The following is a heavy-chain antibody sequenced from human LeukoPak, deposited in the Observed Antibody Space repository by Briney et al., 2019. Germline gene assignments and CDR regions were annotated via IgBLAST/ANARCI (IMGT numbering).Heavy chain of an antibody. V-gene: IGHV3-20*04. CDR2: INWNGGST. Sequence: GGSLRLSCAASGFTFDDYGMSWVRQAPGKGLEWVSGINWNGGSTGYADSVKGRFTISRDNAKNSLYLQMNSLRAEDTALYYCAELGITMIGGVWGKGTTVTVSS. J-gene: IGHJ6*04. D-gene: IGHD3-10*02. CDR3: AELGITMIGGV. CDR1: GFTFDDYG.